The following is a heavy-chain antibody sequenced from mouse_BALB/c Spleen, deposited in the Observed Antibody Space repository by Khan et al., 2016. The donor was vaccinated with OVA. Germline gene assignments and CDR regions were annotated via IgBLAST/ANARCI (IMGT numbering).Heavy chain of an antibody. V-gene: IGHV1-77*01. J-gene: IGHJ3*01. CDR2: ISPGSGDT. D-gene: IGHD1-2*01. Sequence: QVQLQQSGAELARPGASVKLSCKASGYTFTDYYINWVKQRTGQGLEWIGEISPGSGDTYYNEQFKGKATQTADKTSSTPYMQLSSLTSEASAVYFCARRNYCGYTFAYWGQGTLVTVSA. CDR3: ARRNYCGYTFAY. CDR1: GYTFTDYY.